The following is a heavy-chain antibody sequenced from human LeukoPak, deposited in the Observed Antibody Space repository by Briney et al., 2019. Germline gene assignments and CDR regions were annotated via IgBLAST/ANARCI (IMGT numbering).Heavy chain of an antibody. CDR3: AKTLEYYYDSSGYYEGDAFDI. J-gene: IGHJ3*02. CDR2: INSDGSTT. CDR1: GFTFSSYW. V-gene: IGHV3-74*01. D-gene: IGHD3-22*01. Sequence: GGSLRLSCAASGFTFSSYWMHWVRQAPGKGLVWVSRINSDGSTTNYADSVKGRFTISRDNAKNTLYLQMNSLRAEDTAVYYCAKTLEYYYDSSGYYEGDAFDIWGQGTMVTVSS.